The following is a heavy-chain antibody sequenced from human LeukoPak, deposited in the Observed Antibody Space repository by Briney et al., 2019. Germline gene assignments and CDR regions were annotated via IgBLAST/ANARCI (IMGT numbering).Heavy chain of an antibody. CDR2: ISSSSSYT. D-gene: IGHD6-19*01. V-gene: IGHV3-11*06. CDR3: AKDSGWYNEFDY. Sequence: GGSLRLSCAASGFTFSDYYMSWIRQAPGKGLEWVSYISSSSSYTNYADSVKGRFTISRDNAKSSLYLQMNSLRAEDTAVYYCAKDSGWYNEFDYWGQGTLVTVSS. CDR1: GFTFSDYY. J-gene: IGHJ4*02.